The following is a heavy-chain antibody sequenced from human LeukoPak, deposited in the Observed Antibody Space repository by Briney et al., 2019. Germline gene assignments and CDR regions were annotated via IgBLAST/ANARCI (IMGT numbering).Heavy chain of an antibody. J-gene: IGHJ4*02. V-gene: IGHV4-34*01. CDR2: INHSGST. CDR3: AKKGNGISYFDS. D-gene: IGHD1-1*01. CDR1: GGSFSGYY. Sequence: PSETLSLTCAVYGGSFSGYYWSWIRQPPGKGLEWIGEINHSGSTNYNPSLKSRVTISVDTSKNQFSLKLTSVTAVDTGVYYCAKKGNGISYFDSWGQGTLVTVSS.